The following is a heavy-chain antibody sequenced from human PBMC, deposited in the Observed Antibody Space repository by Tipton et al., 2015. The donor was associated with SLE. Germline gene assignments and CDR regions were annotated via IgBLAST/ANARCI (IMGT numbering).Heavy chain of an antibody. CDR1: GGSISSHY. J-gene: IGHJ5*02. Sequence: TLSLTCTVSGGSISSHYWSWIRQPPGKGLEWIGYIYYSGSTNYNPSLKSRVTISVDTSKNQFSLKLSSVTAADTAVYYCATGSAANLCVPGGQGTVVAVSS. CDR3: ATGSAANLCVP. D-gene: IGHD2-15*01. V-gene: IGHV4-59*11. CDR2: IYYSGST.